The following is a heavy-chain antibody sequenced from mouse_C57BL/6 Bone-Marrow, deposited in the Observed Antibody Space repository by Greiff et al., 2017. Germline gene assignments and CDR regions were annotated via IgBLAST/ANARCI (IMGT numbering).Heavy chain of an antibody. CDR3: VGDRGYGRCFDV. CDR2: IRSKSSNYAT. CDR1: GFTFNTYA. D-gene: IGHD1-1*01. V-gene: IGHV10-3*01. Sequence: EVKLEESGGGLVQPKGSLKLSCAASGFTFNTYAMHWVRQAPGKGLEWVARIRSKSSNYATYYAVSVKDTFTISRDDSQSMLYLQMNNLKTEDTAVYYCVGDRGYGRCFDVWGTGTTVTVSS. J-gene: IGHJ1*03.